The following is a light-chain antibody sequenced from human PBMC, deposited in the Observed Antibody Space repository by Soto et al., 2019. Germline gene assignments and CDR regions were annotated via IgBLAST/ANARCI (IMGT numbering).Light chain of an antibody. CDR3: AAWDDSLSGWV. Sequence: QSVLTQPPSASGTPGQRVSISCSGSSTNIGRNSISWYQKLPGTAPKLLIYTNNQRPSGVPARFSGSKSGTSASLAISGLQSGDEADYYCAAWDDSLSGWVFGGGTKVTVL. CDR1: STNIGRNS. J-gene: IGLJ3*02. CDR2: TNN. V-gene: IGLV1-44*01.